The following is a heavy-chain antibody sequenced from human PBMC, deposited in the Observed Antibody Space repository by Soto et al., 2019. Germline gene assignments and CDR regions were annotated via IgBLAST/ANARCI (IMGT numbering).Heavy chain of an antibody. CDR2: IIPIFGTA. CDR3: ARAGGYCSGGSCYYFDY. CDR1: AGTFSSYA. D-gene: IGHD2-15*01. J-gene: IGHJ4*02. Sequence: QVQLVQSGAEVKKPGSSVKVSCKASAGTFSSYAISWVRQAPGQGLEWMGGIIPIFGTANYAQKFQGRVTITADESTSTAYMELSSLRSEDTAVYYCARAGGYCSGGSCYYFDYWGQGTLVTVSS. V-gene: IGHV1-69*01.